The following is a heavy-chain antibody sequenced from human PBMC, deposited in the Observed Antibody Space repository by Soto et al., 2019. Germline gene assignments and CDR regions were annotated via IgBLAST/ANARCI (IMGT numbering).Heavy chain of an antibody. D-gene: IGHD2-21*02. CDR3: ARVGVVTDAFDI. Sequence: SETLSLTCAVSGGSISSGDYSWSWIRQPPGKGLEWIGYIYHSGSTYYNPSLKSRVTISVDRSKNQFSLKLSSVTAADTAVYYCARVGVVTDAFDIWGQGTMVTVSS. V-gene: IGHV4-30-2*01. J-gene: IGHJ3*02. CDR1: GGSISSGDYS. CDR2: IYHSGST.